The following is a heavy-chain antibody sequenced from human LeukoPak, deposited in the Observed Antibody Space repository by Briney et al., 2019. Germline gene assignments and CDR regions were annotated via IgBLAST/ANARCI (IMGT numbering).Heavy chain of an antibody. D-gene: IGHD3-3*01. CDR3: ARSATIFGVEYYFDY. V-gene: IGHV1-2*02. CDR1: GGTFSSYA. Sequence: ASVKVSCKASGGTFSSYAISWVRQAPGQGLEWMGWINPNSGGTNYAQKFQGRVTMTRDTSISTAYMELSRLRSDDTAVYYCARSATIFGVEYYFDYWGQGTLVAVSS. CDR2: INPNSGGT. J-gene: IGHJ4*02.